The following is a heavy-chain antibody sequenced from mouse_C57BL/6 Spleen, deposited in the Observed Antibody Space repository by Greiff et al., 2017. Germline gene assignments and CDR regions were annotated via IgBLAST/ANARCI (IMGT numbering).Heavy chain of an antibody. D-gene: IGHD4-1*01. Sequence: QSGPELVKPGASVKISCKASGYAFSSSWMNWVKQRPGKGLEWIGRIYPGDGDTNYNGKFKGKATLTADKSSSTAYMQLSSLTSEDSAVYFCASWDDWYFDVWGTGTTVTVSS. CDR1: GYAFSSSW. CDR2: IYPGDGDT. J-gene: IGHJ1*03. CDR3: ASWDDWYFDV. V-gene: IGHV1-82*01.